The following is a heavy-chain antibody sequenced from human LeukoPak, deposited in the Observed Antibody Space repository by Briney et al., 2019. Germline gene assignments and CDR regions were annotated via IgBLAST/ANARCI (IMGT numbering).Heavy chain of an antibody. CDR2: INHSGST. J-gene: IGHJ4*02. D-gene: IGHD3-10*01. V-gene: IGHV4-34*01. CDR3: ARGGWFGELLPFDY. CDR1: GGSFSGYY. Sequence: SETLSLTCAVYGGSFSGYYWSWIRQPPGKGLEWIGEINHSGSTSYNPSLKSRVTISVDTSKNQFSLKLSSVTAADTAVYYCARGGWFGELLPFDYWGQGTLVTVSS.